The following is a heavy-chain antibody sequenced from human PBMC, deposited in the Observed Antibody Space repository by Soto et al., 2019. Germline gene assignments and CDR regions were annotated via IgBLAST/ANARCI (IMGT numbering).Heavy chain of an antibody. CDR2: MSYSGTT. CDR3: ATRGTPATVLNYFDT. V-gene: IGHV4-30-4*01. J-gene: IGHJ4*02. CDR1: GGSISSGNYY. D-gene: IGHD1-7*01. Sequence: SETLSLTCTVSGGSISSGNYYWSWIRQPPGKGLEWIGFMSYSGTTSYNASLKSRVTISVDTSKSQFSLNLSFVTAADTAVYYCATRGTPATVLNYFDTWGQGTLVTVSS.